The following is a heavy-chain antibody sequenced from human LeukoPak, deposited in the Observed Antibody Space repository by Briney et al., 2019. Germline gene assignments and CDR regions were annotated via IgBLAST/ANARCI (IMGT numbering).Heavy chain of an antibody. CDR1: GYTLPELS. Sequence: ASVKDSRKVSGYTLPELSMHWLRQAPGKGLAGMVGFDPEDGETIYAQKFQGRVTMTEDTSTDTAYMELSSLRSEDTAVYYWAKRYGVAAADFDYWGQGTLVTVSS. V-gene: IGHV1-24*01. CDR3: AKRYGVAAADFDY. J-gene: IGHJ4*02. CDR2: FDPEDGET. D-gene: IGHD6-13*01.